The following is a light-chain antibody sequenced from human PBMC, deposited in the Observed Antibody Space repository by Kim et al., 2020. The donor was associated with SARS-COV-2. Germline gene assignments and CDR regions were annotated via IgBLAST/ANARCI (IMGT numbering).Light chain of an antibody. Sequence: ATINCQSSQSVLYSSNNKNYLAWYQQKPGQPPKLLIYWASTRESGVPYRFSGSGSGTDFTLTISSLQAEDVAVYYCQQYYSTPWTFGQGTKVDIK. CDR3: QQYYSTPWT. CDR2: WAS. V-gene: IGKV4-1*01. J-gene: IGKJ1*01. CDR1: QSVLYSSNNKNY.